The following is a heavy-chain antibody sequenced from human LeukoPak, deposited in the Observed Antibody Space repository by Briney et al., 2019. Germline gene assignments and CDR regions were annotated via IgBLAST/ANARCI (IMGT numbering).Heavy chain of an antibody. J-gene: IGHJ4*02. CDR3: ASHSSSWYGFDY. CDR2: IYSGGSI. CDR1: GFTVSSNH. V-gene: IGHV3-53*01. Sequence: PGGSLRLSCAASGFTVSSNHMSWVRQAPGKGLEWVSVIYSGGSIYYAASVKGRFTISRDNSKNTLYLQMNSLRAEDTAVYYCASHSSSWYGFDYWGQGTLVTVSS. D-gene: IGHD6-13*01.